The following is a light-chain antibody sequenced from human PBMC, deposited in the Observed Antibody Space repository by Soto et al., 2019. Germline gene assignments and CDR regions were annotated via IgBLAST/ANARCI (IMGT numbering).Light chain of an antibody. Sequence: QSALTQPRSVSGSPGQSVTISCTGTSSDVGDYNYVSWYQQHPGKAPKLLIYAVNMRPSGVPDRFSGSKSGNTAPLTISGLQAEDEADYSCCSYAGSYTWVFGGGTKLTVL. CDR1: SSDVGDYNY. CDR3: CSYAGSYTWV. J-gene: IGLJ3*02. V-gene: IGLV2-11*01. CDR2: AVN.